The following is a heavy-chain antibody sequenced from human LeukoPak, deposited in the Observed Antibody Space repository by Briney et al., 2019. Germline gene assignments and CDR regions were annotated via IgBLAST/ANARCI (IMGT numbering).Heavy chain of an antibody. CDR3: AKDLSQRWLESYFDY. Sequence: GGSLRLSCAASGFTFSNYDMSRVRQAPGKGLEWVSSISDSGGSTYYADSVKGRFTISRDNSKNTLYLQMNSLRAEDTAVYYYAKDLSQRWLESYFDYWGQGTLVTVSS. D-gene: IGHD6-19*01. CDR2: ISDSGGST. V-gene: IGHV3-23*01. J-gene: IGHJ4*02. CDR1: GFTFSNYD.